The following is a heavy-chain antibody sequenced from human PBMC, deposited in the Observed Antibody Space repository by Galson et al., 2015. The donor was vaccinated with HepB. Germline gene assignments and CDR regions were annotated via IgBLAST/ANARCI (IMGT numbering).Heavy chain of an antibody. CDR1: GFIFRHHA. J-gene: IGHJ5*02. CDR2: INGRGPTR. V-gene: IGHV3-23*01. D-gene: IGHD3-16*01. CDR3: VKEGSWFGGDWFDP. Sequence: SLRLSCAGSGFIFRHHAMAWIRQAPGKGLEWVSGINGRGPTRSYSDAVKGRLSISRDNSKDTVFLQMDNLRAEDTAVYYCVKEGSWFGGDWFDPWGQGALATVS.